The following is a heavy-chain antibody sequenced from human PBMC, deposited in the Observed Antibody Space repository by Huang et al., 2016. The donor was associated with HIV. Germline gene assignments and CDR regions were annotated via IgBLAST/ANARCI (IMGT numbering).Heavy chain of an antibody. V-gene: IGHV1-46*02. CDR3: ALLYDSSSVDY. D-gene: IGHD3-22*01. CDR1: GHTFNTYY. J-gene: IGHJ4*02. CDR2: IHPGGDST. Sequence: QVQLVQSGAEVKKPGASVKVSCKASGHTFNTYYMHWVRQAPGQGLEGMGVIHPGGDSTTFPPRFQGRVSMTRDTSTSTVYMEVTSLRSDDTALYYCALLYDSSSVDYWGQGTLVTVSS.